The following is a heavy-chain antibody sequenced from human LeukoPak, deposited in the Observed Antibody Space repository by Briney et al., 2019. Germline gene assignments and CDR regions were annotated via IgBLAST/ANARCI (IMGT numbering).Heavy chain of an antibody. CDR3: ASVSESGTYYFDF. CDR1: GFTFSSYS. CDR2: ISSSSRYL. Sequence: GGSLRLSCAASGFTFSSYSMNWVRQAPGKGLEWVASISSSSRYLYHADSLKGRFTISRDNAKNSLYLQMNSLRAEDTAVYYCASVSESGTYYFDFWGQGTLVTVSS. V-gene: IGHV3-21*01. J-gene: IGHJ4*02. D-gene: IGHD1-26*01.